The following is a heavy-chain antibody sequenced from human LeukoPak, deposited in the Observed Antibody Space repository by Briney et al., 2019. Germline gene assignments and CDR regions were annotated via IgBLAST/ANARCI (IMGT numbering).Heavy chain of an antibody. CDR3: ARLPGYSSSYYYYGMDV. Sequence: SETLSLTCAVYGGSFSGYYWSWIRQPPGKGLEWIGEINHSGSTNYNPSLKSRVTISVDTSKNQFSLKLSSVTAADTAVYYCARLPGYSSSYYYYGMDVWGQGTTVTVSS. CDR1: GGSFSGYY. D-gene: IGHD6-13*01. J-gene: IGHJ6*02. CDR2: INHSGST. V-gene: IGHV4-34*01.